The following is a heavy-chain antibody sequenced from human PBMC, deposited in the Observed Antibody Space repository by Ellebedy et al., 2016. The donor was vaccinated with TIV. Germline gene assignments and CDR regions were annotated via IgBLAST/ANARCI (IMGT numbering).Heavy chain of an antibody. D-gene: IGHD3-3*01. CDR3: ARDGRSGYFSEY. V-gene: IGHV3-48*02. J-gene: IGHJ4*02. Sequence: ESVKGRFTVSRDNAKNSLILQMNSLRDEDTAVYYCARDGRSGYFSEYWGQGALVTVSS.